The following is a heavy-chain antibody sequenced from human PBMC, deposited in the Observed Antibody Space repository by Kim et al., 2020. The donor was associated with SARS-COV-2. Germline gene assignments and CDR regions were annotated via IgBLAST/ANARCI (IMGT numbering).Heavy chain of an antibody. D-gene: IGHD5-12*01. J-gene: IGHJ4*02. CDR2: ISTRTRDK. Sequence: GGSLRLSCAASGFAFSSYSMHWVRQAPGKGLDWVSSISTRTRDKFYADSVKGRSTISRDNTKNSVYLQMNSLRGEDTAVYYCAGGYSGSVGADYWGQGTL. CDR1: GFAFSSYS. CDR3: AGGYSGSVGADY. V-gene: IGHV3-21*01.